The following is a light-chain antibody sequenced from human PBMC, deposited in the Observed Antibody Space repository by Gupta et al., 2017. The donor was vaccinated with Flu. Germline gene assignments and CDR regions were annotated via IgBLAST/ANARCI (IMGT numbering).Light chain of an antibody. V-gene: IGKV1-39*01. CDR1: RGIVTY. CDR2: GAS. J-gene: IGKJ1*01. CDR3: QQSDNAPRT. Sequence: PTSLSASVGDTVTLCRRATRGIVTYVTWYQQKPGKAPRFPIYGASSMQSGIPSRFSGSGSGTDFTLTISSLQPEDFATYFCQQSDNAPRTFGQGTTL.